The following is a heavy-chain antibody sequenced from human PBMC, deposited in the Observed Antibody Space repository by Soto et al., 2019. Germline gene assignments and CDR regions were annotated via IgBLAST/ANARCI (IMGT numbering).Heavy chain of an antibody. D-gene: IGHD6-13*01. J-gene: IGHJ4*02. CDR3: ARRYSRSFDY. CDR1: GGSINSGDYS. Sequence: SETLSLTCTVSGGSINSGDYSWTWIRQPPGKGLEWIGSIFYSGSTYYNPSLKSRVTISVDTSKNQFSLKLSSVTAADTAVYYCARRYSRSFDYWGQGTLVTVSS. V-gene: IGHV4-30-2*03. CDR2: IFYSGST.